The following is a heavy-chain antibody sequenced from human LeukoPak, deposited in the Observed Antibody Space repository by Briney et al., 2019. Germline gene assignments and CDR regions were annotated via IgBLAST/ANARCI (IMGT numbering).Heavy chain of an antibody. D-gene: IGHD3-3*01. CDR1: GGSISSYY. CDR2: IYTSGST. J-gene: IGHJ6*03. V-gene: IGHV4-4*07. Sequence: SETLSLTCTVSGGSISSYYWSWIRQPAGKGLEWIGRIYTSGSTNYNPSLKSRVTMSLDTSKNQFSLKLSSVTAAGTAVYYCASGFGVGKNYYYYYMDVWGKGTTVTASS. CDR3: ASGFGVGKNYYYYYMDV.